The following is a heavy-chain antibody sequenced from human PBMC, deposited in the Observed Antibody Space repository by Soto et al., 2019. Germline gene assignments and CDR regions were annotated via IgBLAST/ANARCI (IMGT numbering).Heavy chain of an antibody. J-gene: IGHJ4*02. CDR2: IVHDGSED. Sequence: QVQLVESGGGVVQPGRSLRISCEASGFAFNGHGMHWVRQAPGKGLEWVAVIVHDGSEDFYADSVRGRFTISRDNSKNVLYLEMNSLRVEDTAVYYFARDDLYEGDGLASWGEGTLVTVSP. CDR1: GFAFNGHG. CDR3: ARDDLYEGDGLAS. V-gene: IGHV3-33*01. D-gene: IGHD5-12*01.